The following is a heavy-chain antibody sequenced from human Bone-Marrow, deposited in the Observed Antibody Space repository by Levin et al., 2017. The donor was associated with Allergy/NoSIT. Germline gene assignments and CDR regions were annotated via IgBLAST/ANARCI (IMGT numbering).Heavy chain of an antibody. CDR1: GGSISGSTYF. V-gene: IGHV4-39*01. CDR3: VNDGGHWQIHD. Sequence: KPSETLSLTCTVSGGSISGSTYFWGWVRQPPGKGLEWIGSILYSGNTFYNPSLNSRVTISVDTSKNQFSLKLSSVTAADTAVYYCVNDGGHWQIHDWGQGTLVTVSS. J-gene: IGHJ4*02. CDR2: ILYSGNT. D-gene: IGHD1-1*01.